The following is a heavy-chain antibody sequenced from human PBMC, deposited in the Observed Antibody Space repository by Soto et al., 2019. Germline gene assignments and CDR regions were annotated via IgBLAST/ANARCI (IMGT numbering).Heavy chain of an antibody. CDR1: GFRFEDYD. D-gene: IGHD2-15*01. Sequence: GGSLRLSCEASGFRFEDYDMHWVRQPPGKGLQWVSGISWNSGDKDYGDSVKGRFTISRDNAKNSLDLQMSSLRVEDTATYYCVKKSCSHTRCYTGWFFDLWGRGTLVTVSS. CDR2: ISWNSGDK. CDR3: VKKSCSHTRCYTGWFFDL. V-gene: IGHV3-9*01. J-gene: IGHJ2*01.